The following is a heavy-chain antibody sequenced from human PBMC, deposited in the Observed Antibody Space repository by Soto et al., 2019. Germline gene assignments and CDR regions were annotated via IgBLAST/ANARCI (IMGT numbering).Heavy chain of an antibody. CDR1: GGSISSGDYY. CDR3: ARHTFMVRGVIIRESKFDY. CDR2: IYYSGST. J-gene: IGHJ4*02. Sequence: SETLSLTCTVSGGSISSGDYYWSWIRQPPGKGLEWIGYIYYSGSTYYNPSLKSRVTISVDTSKNQFSLKLSPVTAADTAVYYCARHTFMVRGVIIRESKFDYWGQGTLVTVSS. D-gene: IGHD3-10*01. V-gene: IGHV4-30-4*01.